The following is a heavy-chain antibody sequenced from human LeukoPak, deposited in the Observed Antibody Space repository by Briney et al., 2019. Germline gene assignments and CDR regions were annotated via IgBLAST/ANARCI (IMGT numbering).Heavy chain of an antibody. Sequence: PGGSLRLSRAASRFTFSSYAMICVRQAPGTGLEWVSVISVNSGNTYYADSVKGRFTISRDNSKNTLFLQVNRLRAEDTAVYYCAISPSDDSSGYYLDAFDIWGQGTMVTVSS. V-gene: IGHV3-23*01. J-gene: IGHJ3*02. CDR3: AISPSDDSSGYYLDAFDI. D-gene: IGHD3-22*01. CDR2: ISVNSGNT. CDR1: RFTFSSYA.